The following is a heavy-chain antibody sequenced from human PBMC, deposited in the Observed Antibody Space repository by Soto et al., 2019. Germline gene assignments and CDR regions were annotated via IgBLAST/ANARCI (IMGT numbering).Heavy chain of an antibody. J-gene: IGHJ2*01. D-gene: IGHD4-17*01. CDR2: IWYDGSNK. CDR1: GFTFSSYG. CDR3: ARDGGGDYDWYFDL. V-gene: IGHV3-33*01. Sequence: QVQLVESGGGVVQPGRSLRLSCAASGFTFSSYGMHWVRQAPGKGLEWVAVIWYDGSNKYYADSVKGRFTISRDNSKNTLYLQMNSLRAEDTAVYYCARDGGGDYDWYFDLWGRGTLVTVSS.